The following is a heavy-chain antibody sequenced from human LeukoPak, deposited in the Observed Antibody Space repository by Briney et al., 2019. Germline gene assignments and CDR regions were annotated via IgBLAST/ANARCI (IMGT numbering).Heavy chain of an antibody. Sequence: SETLSLTCTVSGGSISSSSYYWGWIRQPPGKGLEWIGSIYYSGSTYYNPSLKSRVTISVDTSKNQFSLKLSSVTAADMAVYYCARHPTEDWDFDYWGQGTLVTVSS. CDR2: IYYSGST. CDR3: ARHPTEDWDFDY. V-gene: IGHV4-39*01. CDR1: GGSISSSSYY. D-gene: IGHD3-9*01. J-gene: IGHJ4*02.